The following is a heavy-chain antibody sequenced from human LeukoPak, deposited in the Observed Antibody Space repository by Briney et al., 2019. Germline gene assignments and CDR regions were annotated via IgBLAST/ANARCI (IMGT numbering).Heavy chain of an antibody. CDR2: ISWNSGSI. CDR1: GFTFDDYA. Sequence: PGRSLRLSCAASGFTFDDYAMHWVRQAPGKGLEWVSGISWNSGSIGYADSVKGRFTISRDNAKNSLYLQMNSLRAEDTALYYCAKDTYYYGSGSYPPNYYYGMDVWGQGTTVTVSS. CDR3: AKDTYYYGSGSYPPNYYYGMDV. D-gene: IGHD3-10*01. V-gene: IGHV3-9*01. J-gene: IGHJ6*02.